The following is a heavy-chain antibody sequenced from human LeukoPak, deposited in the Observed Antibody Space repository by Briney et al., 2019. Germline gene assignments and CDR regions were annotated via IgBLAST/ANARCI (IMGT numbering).Heavy chain of an antibody. J-gene: IGHJ4*02. V-gene: IGHV4-39*02. CDR1: GCSLSDTIDF. D-gene: IGHD2-8*01. CDR2: LYYSDNTYDNPSVSSGNT. CDR3: AREGNLINASDY. Sequence: SETLSLTCTVSGCSLSDTIDFWGWIRQPPGKGLEWIGSLYYSDNTYDNPSVSSGNTNYNPSLKRLVTISVDTSKHHFSLKLSSVTAADTAVYYCAREGNLINASDYWGQGTLVTVSS.